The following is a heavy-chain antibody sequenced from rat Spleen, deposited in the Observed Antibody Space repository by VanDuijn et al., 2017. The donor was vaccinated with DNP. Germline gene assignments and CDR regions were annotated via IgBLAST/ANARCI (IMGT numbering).Heavy chain of an antibody. D-gene: IGHD1-4*01. CDR2: INSAGPT. Sequence: EVQLQESGPALVKPSQSLSLICSVTGYSITSSYRWNWIRMFQGNKLEWMGSINSAGPTKYNPSLKSRISITRDTSKNQLFLQVNSVTTEDTATYHCARWPGYNPPYAMDAWGQGTSVTVSS. J-gene: IGHJ4*01. CDR1: GYSITSSYR. V-gene: IGHV3-3*01. CDR3: ARWPGYNPPYAMDA.